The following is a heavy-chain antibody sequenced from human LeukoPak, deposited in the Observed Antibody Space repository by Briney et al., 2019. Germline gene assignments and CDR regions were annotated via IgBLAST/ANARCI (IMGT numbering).Heavy chain of an antibody. V-gene: IGHV1-2*02. D-gene: IGHD1-7*01. CDR1: GYTFTGYY. J-gene: IGHJ4*02. Sequence: ASVKVSCKASGYTFTGYYIHWVRQAPGQGLEWMGWINPNSGGTNYAQKFRDRVTMSTDTSTGTAYLDARSPTSDDTAVYYCARDHSNWNYAPDFWGQGTLVIVSS. CDR2: INPNSGGT. CDR3: ARDHSNWNYAPDF.